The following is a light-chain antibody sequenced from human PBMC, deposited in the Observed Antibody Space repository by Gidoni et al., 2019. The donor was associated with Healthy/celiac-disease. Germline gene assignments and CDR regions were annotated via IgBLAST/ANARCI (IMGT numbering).Light chain of an antibody. J-gene: IGKJ3*01. Sequence: AIQLTQSPSSLSASVGDRVTITCRASQGISSALAWYQQKPGKAPKLMIYDASSLESGVPSRCSGSGSGTDFTLTSSSLQPEDFATYYCQQFNSYPFTFGPGTKVDIK. V-gene: IGKV1-13*02. CDR1: QGISSA. CDR3: QQFNSYPFT. CDR2: DAS.